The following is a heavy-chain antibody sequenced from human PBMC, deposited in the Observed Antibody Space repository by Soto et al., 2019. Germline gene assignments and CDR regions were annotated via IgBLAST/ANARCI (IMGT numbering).Heavy chain of an antibody. CDR3: ASPYSSGWSSTYDY. V-gene: IGHV3-11*04. D-gene: IGHD6-19*01. CDR1: GFVFIDPY. CDR2: ISSSGSTI. Sequence: GGSLILSCAASGFVFIDPYMSWIRQAPGKGLEWISYISSSGSTISYADSVKGRFTISRDNAKNTLYLQMNSLRAEDTAVYYCASPYSSGWSSTYDYWGQGTLVTVSS. J-gene: IGHJ4*02.